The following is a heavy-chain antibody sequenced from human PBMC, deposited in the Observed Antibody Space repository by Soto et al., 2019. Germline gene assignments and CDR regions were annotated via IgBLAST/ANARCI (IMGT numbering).Heavy chain of an antibody. CDR3: ARLIHSSGDDY. V-gene: IGHV4-4*02. CDR1: GASISSSNW. D-gene: IGHD6-19*01. J-gene: IGHJ4*02. CDR2: ISHSGST. Sequence: SETLSLTCTVSGASISSSNWWSWVRQPPGKGLEWIGEISHSGSTNYKPSLKSRVTISVDKSKNQFSLKLSSVTAADTAVYYCARLIHSSGDDYWGQGTLVTVPQ.